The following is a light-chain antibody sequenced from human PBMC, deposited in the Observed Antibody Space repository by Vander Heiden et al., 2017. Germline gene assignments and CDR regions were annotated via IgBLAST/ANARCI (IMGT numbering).Light chain of an antibody. J-gene: IGKJ1*01. CDR3: QQSYSIPQWT. Sequence: DIQMTQSPSSLSAFVGDRDTITCRASQSISSYLNWYQQKPGKAPKLLIYAASSLQSGVPSRFSGSGSGTDFTLTISSLQPEDFATYYCQQSYSIPQWTFGQGTKVEI. V-gene: IGKV1-39*01. CDR2: AAS. CDR1: QSISSY.